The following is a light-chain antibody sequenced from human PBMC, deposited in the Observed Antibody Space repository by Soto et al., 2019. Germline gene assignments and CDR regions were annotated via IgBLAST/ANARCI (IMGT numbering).Light chain of an antibody. Sequence: QSALTQPASVSGSPGQSITISCTGTSSDVGRFNFVSWFQQHPGKAPKLLIYEVTKRPSGVSNRFSGSKSGNTASLTISGPQTEDEADYYCSSYTTRRTYVFGTGTKVTVL. CDR2: EVT. J-gene: IGLJ1*01. CDR3: SSYTTRRTYV. V-gene: IGLV2-14*01. CDR1: SSDVGRFNF.